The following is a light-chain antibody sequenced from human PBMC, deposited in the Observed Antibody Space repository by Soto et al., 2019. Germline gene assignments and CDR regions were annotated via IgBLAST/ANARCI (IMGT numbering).Light chain of an antibody. CDR3: AAWDDSLSGYV. CDR1: SSNIGSNI. Sequence: QLVLSQPPSASGTPGQRVTISCSGSSSNIGSNIVNWYQQVPGTAPKILIYTNDQRPSGVPDRFSGAKSGTSASLAISGLQSDDEADYYCAAWDDSLSGYVFGTGTKLTVL. V-gene: IGLV1-44*01. CDR2: TND. J-gene: IGLJ1*01.